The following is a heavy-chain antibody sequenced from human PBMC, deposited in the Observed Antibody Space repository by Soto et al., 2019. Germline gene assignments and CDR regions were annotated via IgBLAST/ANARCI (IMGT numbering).Heavy chain of an antibody. CDR3: AKDPDYYGSISGMDV. CDR2: ISGSGGST. Sequence: EVQLLESGGGLVQPGGSLRLSCAASGFTFSSYAMSWVRQAPGKGLEWVSAISGSGGSTYYADSVKGRFTISRDNSKNTLYLQMNSLRAEETAVYYCAKDPDYYGSISGMDVWGQGTTVTVSS. V-gene: IGHV3-23*01. J-gene: IGHJ6*02. CDR1: GFTFSSYA. D-gene: IGHD3-10*01.